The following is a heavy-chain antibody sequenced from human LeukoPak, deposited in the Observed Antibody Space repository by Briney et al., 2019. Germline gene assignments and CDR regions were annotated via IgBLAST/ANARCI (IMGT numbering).Heavy chain of an antibody. CDR1: GGSISSSNW. D-gene: IGHD3-9*01. CDR2: IYQSGRT. J-gene: IGHJ4*02. V-gene: IGHV4-4*02. Sequence: SETLSLTCAVSGGSISSSNWWSWVRQSPGKGLEWIGEIYQSGRTNYKPSLKSRVTISVDKSKNQLSLKLISVTAADTAVYYCARGDATGYPDYWGQGTLVTVSS. CDR3: ARGDATGYPDY.